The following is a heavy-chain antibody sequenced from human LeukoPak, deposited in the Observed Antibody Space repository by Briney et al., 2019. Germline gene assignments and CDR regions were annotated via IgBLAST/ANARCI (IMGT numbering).Heavy chain of an antibody. CDR1: GLTFRTYS. Sequence: PGGSLRLSCAASGLTFRTYSMHCVRRARAQGLVGVSSISSSSKYIYYADSVKGRFTISRDNAKNSLYLQMNSLRPEDSAVYYCVPRYWSSTSCEDYWGQGTPVTVSS. J-gene: IGHJ4*02. V-gene: IGHV3-21*06. CDR3: VPRYWSSTSCEDY. D-gene: IGHD2-2*01. CDR2: ISSSSKYI.